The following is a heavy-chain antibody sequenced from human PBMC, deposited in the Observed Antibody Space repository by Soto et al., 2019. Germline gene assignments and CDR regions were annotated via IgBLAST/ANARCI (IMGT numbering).Heavy chain of an antibody. CDR3: ARRTVNIRTFYSGLKTHCFDY. D-gene: IGHD6-19*01. J-gene: IGHJ4*02. Sequence: QLQLQESGPGLVKPSETLSLTCAVSGGSISSSSYYWGWIRQPPGKGLEWIGSIYYSGSTYYTPSLHSRVAIYVDTSKNQFSLKLNSVTAADTAVYYCARRTVNIRTFYSGLKTHCFDYWGQGTLVTVSS. CDR1: GGSISSSSYY. V-gene: IGHV4-39*01. CDR2: IYYSGST.